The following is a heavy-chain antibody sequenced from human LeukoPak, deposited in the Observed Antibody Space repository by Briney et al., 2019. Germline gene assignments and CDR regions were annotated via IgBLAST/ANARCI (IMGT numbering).Heavy chain of an antibody. CDR2: ITSDGGRT. CDR1: GFTFSSYA. CDR3: ARSRGLDVHYYYYMDV. J-gene: IGHJ6*03. D-gene: IGHD3-10*01. Sequence: GGSLRLSCAASGFTFSSYAVHWVRQAPGKGPEYVSAITSDGGRTYYANSVKGRFSISRDNSKNTLYLQMGSLRAEDMAVYYCARSRGLDVHYYYYMDVWGKGTTVTVSS. V-gene: IGHV3-64*01.